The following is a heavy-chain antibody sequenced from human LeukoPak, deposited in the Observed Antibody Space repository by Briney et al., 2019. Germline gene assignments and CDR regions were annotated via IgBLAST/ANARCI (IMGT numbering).Heavy chain of an antibody. J-gene: IGHJ4*02. CDR1: GYTFTGYY. Sequence: GASVRVSCKASGYTFTGYYIHWVRQAPGQGLEWMGWINPNSGCTNYAQKFQGRVTMTRDRSINTAYMDLRSLTYDDTAVYYCARDKPAEAALDFWGQGTMVTVSS. V-gene: IGHV1-2*02. CDR3: ARDKPAEAALDF. CDR2: INPNSGCT.